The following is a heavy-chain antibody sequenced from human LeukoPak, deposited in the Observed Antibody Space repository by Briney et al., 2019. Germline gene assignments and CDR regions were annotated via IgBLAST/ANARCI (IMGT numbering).Heavy chain of an antibody. CDR1: GFTFSSYA. D-gene: IGHD6-19*01. J-gene: IGHJ4*02. Sequence: GGSLRLSCAASGFTFSSYAMSWVRQAPGKGLEWVSAISGSGGSTYYADSVKGRFTISRDNSKNTLYLQMNSLRAEDTAVYYCASWYSSGRPLSSDYWGQGTLVTVSS. CDR2: ISGSGGST. V-gene: IGHV3-23*01. CDR3: ASWYSSGRPLSSDY.